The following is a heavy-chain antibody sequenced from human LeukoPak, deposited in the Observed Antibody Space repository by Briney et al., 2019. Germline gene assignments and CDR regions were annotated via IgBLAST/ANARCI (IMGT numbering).Heavy chain of an antibody. CDR2: IYYSGST. J-gene: IGHJ6*03. CDR3: ARTTEGYCRGRSCYSYYYYMDV. D-gene: IGHD2-15*01. V-gene: IGHV4-59*01. Sequence: SETLSLTCTVSGESISGFYWTWIRQPPGKGLEWIGYIYYSGSTNYNPSLKSRVTISVDTSKNQFSLKLSSVTAADTAVYYCARTTEGYCRGRSCYSYYYYMDVWGKGTTVTVSS. CDR1: GESISGFY.